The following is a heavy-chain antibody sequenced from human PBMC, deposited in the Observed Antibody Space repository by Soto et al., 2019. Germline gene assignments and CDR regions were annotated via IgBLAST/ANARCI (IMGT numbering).Heavy chain of an antibody. CDR2: FYSGGTT. V-gene: IGHV4-39*01. D-gene: IGHD5-18*01. Sequence: SETLSLTCTVSGGYISSGIFYWDWIRQPPGKGLEWIGSFYSGGTTSYNPSLKSRVAISVETSKNQFSLKLSSVTAADTAVYFCARRGYSYGYFDPWGQGTLVTVSS. CDR3: ARRGYSYGYFDP. J-gene: IGHJ5*02. CDR1: GGYISSGIFY.